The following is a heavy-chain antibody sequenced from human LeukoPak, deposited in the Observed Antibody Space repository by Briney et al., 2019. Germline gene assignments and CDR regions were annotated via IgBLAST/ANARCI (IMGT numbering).Heavy chain of an antibody. CDR3: AKSPDVVIEAVGTTFDS. J-gene: IGHJ4*02. CDR2: IYSGGST. CDR1: GFTVSSNY. D-gene: IGHD6-25*01. V-gene: IGHV3-53*01. Sequence: PGGSLRLSCAASGFTVSSNYMSWVRQAPGKGLEWVSVIYSGGSTYYADSVKGRFTISRDNSKNTLYLQMNSLRAEDTAVYFCAKSPDVVIEAVGTTFDSWGQGALVTVSS.